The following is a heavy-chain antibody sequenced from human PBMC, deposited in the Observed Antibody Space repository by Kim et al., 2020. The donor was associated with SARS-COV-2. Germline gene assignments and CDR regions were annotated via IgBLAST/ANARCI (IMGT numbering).Heavy chain of an antibody. J-gene: IGHJ4*02. V-gene: IGHV4-34*01. CDR3: ARGLGYFDWLAHYYFDY. CDR2: INHSGST. D-gene: IGHD3-9*01. CDR1: GGSFSGYY. Sequence: SETLSLTCAVYGGSFSGYYWSWIRQPPGKGLEWIGEINHSGSTNYNPSLKSRVTISVDTSKNQFSLKLSSVTAADTAVYYCARGLGYFDWLAHYYFDYWGQGTLVTVSS.